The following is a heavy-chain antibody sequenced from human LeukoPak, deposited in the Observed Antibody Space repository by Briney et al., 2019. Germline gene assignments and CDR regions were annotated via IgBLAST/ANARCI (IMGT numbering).Heavy chain of an antibody. CDR1: GYTFTGYY. CDR3: ARVKSSGWGWGFNY. J-gene: IGHJ4*02. V-gene: IGHV1-2*02. D-gene: IGHD6-19*01. Sequence: GASVKVSCKASGYTFTGYYMHWVRQAPGQGLEWMGWISPNSGGTNYAQKFQGRVTMTRDTSISTAYMELSRLRSDDTAVYYCARVKSSGWGWGFNYWGQGTLVTVSS. CDR2: ISPNSGGT.